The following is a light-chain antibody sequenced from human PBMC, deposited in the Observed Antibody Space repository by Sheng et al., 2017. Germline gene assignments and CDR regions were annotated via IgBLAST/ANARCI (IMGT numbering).Light chain of an antibody. Sequence: QSALTQPPSASGSPGQSVTISCTGTSSDVGGYDSVSWYQQHPGKAPKLMIYGVTNRPSGVPDRFSGSKSGNSASLTVSGLQAEDEADYYCCSYAGSSTWVFGGGTKLTVL. J-gene: IGLJ3*02. V-gene: IGLV2-8*01. CDR1: SSDVGGYDS. CDR2: GVT. CDR3: CSYAGSSTWV.